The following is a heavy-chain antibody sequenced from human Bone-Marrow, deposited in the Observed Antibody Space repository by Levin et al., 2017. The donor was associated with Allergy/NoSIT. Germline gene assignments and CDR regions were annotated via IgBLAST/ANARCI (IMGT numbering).Heavy chain of an antibody. Sequence: PGGSLRLSCAASGFTFDDYVMHWVRQAPGKGLEWVASVIWNSGSVGYADSVKGRFTISRDNAKNSLYLQMNSLRIDDTARYYCAKGPYSSYWSYFDHWGQGTLVTVSS. V-gene: IGHV3-9*01. CDR2: VIWNSGSV. CDR3: AKGPYSSYWSYFDH. D-gene: IGHD6-13*01. J-gene: IGHJ4*02. CDR1: GFTFDDYV.